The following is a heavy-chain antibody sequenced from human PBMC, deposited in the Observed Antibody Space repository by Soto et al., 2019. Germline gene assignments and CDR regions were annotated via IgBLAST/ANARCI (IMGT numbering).Heavy chain of an antibody. D-gene: IGHD1-26*01. CDR1: GGTFSSSA. V-gene: IGHV1-69*13. Sequence: GASVKVSCTASGGTFSSSAISWVRRAPVQGREWMGGIIPSFGTANYAQKLQGRVTSTADESTSSAYMDLSSLRSDDTAVDYCARDRRGSYPPYYHYGMAVGGQGTTVTVSS. CDR3: ARDRRGSYPPYYHYGMAV. CDR2: IIPSFGTA. J-gene: IGHJ6*02.